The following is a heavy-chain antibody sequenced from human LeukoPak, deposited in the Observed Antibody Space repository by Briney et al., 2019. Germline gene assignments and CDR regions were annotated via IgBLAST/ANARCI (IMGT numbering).Heavy chain of an antibody. D-gene: IGHD4-23*01. Sequence: ASAKVSCKASGYTFTSYGISWVRQAPGQGLEWMGWISAYNGNTNYAQKLQGRVTMTTDTSTSTAYMELRSLRSDDTAAYYCARLDYGGDRLGYWGQGTLVTVSS. CDR1: GYTFTSYG. J-gene: IGHJ4*02. V-gene: IGHV1-18*01. CDR2: ISAYNGNT. CDR3: ARLDYGGDRLGY.